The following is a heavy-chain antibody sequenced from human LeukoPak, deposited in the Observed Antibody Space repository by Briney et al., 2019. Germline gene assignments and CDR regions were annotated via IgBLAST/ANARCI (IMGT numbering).Heavy chain of an antibody. CDR1: GYTFTSYD. D-gene: IGHD3-3*01. CDR3: ARPYYDFWSGYFRVGYNWFDP. V-gene: IGHV1-8*01. CDR2: MNPNSGNT. Sequence: ASVKVSCKASGYTFTSYDINWVRQATGQGLEWMGWMNPNSGNTGYARKFQGRVTMTRNTSISTAYMELSSLRSEDTAVYYCARPYYDFWSGYFRVGYNWFDPWGQGTLVTVSS. J-gene: IGHJ5*02.